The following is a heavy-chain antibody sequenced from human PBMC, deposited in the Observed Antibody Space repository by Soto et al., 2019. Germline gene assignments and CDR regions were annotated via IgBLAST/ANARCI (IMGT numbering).Heavy chain of an antibody. Sequence: EVQLVQSGAEVKKPGESLKISCKGSGYSFTSYWIGWVRQMPGKGLEWMGIIYPGDSDTRYSPSFQGQVTISADKSISTAYLQWSSVKASDTAMYYCARRGPNGYDRGLYYYYGMDVWGQGTTVTVSS. J-gene: IGHJ6*02. CDR2: IYPGDSDT. CDR3: ARRGPNGYDRGLYYYYGMDV. D-gene: IGHD5-12*01. CDR1: GYSFTSYW. V-gene: IGHV5-51*01.